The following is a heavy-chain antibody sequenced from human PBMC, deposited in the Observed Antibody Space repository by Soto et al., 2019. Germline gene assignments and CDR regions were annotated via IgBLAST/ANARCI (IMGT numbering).Heavy chain of an antibody. Sequence: TLSLTCTVSGGSISSSSYYWGWIRQPPGKGLEWIGSIYYSGSTYYNPSLKSRVTISVDTSKNQFSLKLSSVTAADTAVYYCARASGLYGMDVWGQGTTVTVS. CDR3: ARASGLYGMDV. J-gene: IGHJ6*02. CDR1: GGSISSSSYY. D-gene: IGHD3-22*01. V-gene: IGHV4-39*01. CDR2: IYYSGST.